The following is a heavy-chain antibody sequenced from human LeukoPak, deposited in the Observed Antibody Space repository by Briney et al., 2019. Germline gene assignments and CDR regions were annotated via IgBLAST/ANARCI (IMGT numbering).Heavy chain of an antibody. V-gene: IGHV3-23*01. CDR3: AKSRSSEARAGSNY. D-gene: IGHD6-6*01. J-gene: IGHJ4*02. Sequence: GGSLRLSCAASGFTFSSYAMSWVRQAPGKGLEWVSSISGSGDSTYYADSVKGRFTISRDNSKNTLYLQLNSLRAEDTAVYYCAKSRSSEARAGSNYWGQGTLVTVSS. CDR2: ISGSGDST. CDR1: GFTFSSYA.